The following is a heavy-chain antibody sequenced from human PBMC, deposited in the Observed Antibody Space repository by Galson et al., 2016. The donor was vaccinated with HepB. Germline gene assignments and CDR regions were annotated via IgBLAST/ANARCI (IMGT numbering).Heavy chain of an antibody. Sequence: CAISGDSVSSNGASWNWFRQSPSRGLEWLGRAYYTSGWNIDYAVSVRSRININPDTSRNQVSLHLNSVTPEDTAMYYCARRKYRGFEGYFDYWGQGALVTVSS. V-gene: IGHV6-1*01. J-gene: IGHJ4*02. CDR3: ARRKYRGFEGYFDY. CDR1: GDSVSSNGAS. D-gene: IGHD5-12*01. CDR2: AYYTSGWNI.